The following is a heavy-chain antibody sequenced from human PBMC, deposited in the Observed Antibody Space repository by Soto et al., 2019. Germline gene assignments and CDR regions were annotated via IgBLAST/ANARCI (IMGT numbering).Heavy chain of an antibody. CDR2: IWYDGSNK. J-gene: IGHJ4*02. V-gene: IGHV3-33*01. D-gene: IGHD4-17*01. CDR1: GFTFSSYG. CDR3: ARDGRTVTSLDY. Sequence: PGGSLRLSCAASGFTFSSYGMHWVRQAPGKGLEWVAVIWYDGSNKYYADSVKGRFTISRDNSKNTLYLQMNSLRAEDTAVYYCARDGRTVTSLDYWGQGTLVTVSS.